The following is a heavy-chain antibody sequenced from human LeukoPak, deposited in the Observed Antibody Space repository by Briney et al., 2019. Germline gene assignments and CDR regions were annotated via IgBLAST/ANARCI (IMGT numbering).Heavy chain of an antibody. Sequence: SETLSLTCTVSGGSISSSSYYLGWFRQPPGEGLEWIGSIYYSGTTYFNPSLKSRVTISVDTSKSQFSLNLTSVTAADTAVYYCARGSGSYFSFDYWGQGTLVTVSS. D-gene: IGHD1-26*01. CDR2: IYYSGTT. J-gene: IGHJ4*02. CDR3: ARGSGSYFSFDY. CDR1: GGSISSSSYY. V-gene: IGHV4-39*01.